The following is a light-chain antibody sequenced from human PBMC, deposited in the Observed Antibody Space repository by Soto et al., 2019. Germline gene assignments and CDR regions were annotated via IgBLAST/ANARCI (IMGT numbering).Light chain of an antibody. CDR2: RND. Sequence: QPVLTQPPSASGTPGQRVTISCSGTNSHIGNNYLYWYQQLPGMPPKLLVYRNDQRPSGVPDRFSGSKSGTSASLAISGLRSEDEGDYYCAAWVDGLSTWVFGGGTKLTVL. CDR3: AAWVDGLSTWV. V-gene: IGLV1-47*01. CDR1: NSHIGNNY. J-gene: IGLJ3*02.